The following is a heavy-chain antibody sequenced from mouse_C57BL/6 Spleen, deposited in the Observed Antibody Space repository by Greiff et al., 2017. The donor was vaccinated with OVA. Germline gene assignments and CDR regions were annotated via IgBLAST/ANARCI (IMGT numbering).Heavy chain of an antibody. V-gene: IGHV1-50*01. Sequence: QVQLKQPGAELVKPGASVKLSCKASGYTFTSYWMQWVKQRPGQGLEWIGEIDPSDSYTNYNQKFKGKATLTVDTSSSTAYMQLSSLTSEDSAVDYCARGTTVVGGAMDYWGQGTSVTVSS. CDR3: ARGTTVVGGAMDY. CDR2: IDPSDSYT. J-gene: IGHJ4*01. D-gene: IGHD1-1*01. CDR1: GYTFTSYW.